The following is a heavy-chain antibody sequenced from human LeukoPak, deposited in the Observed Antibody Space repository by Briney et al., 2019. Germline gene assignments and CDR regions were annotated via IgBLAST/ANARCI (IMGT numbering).Heavy chain of an antibody. CDR3: ARDMLFGESVYNWFDP. J-gene: IGHJ5*02. Sequence: HTGGSLRLSCAASGFILSPYSMHWVRQAPGKGLEWVAVISFDGTIKYYGDSVNGRFTISRDNAKNTLYLQMNSLRGEDTAVYYCARDMLFGESVYNWFDPWGQGTLVTVSS. V-gene: IGHV3-30-3*01. CDR1: GFILSPYS. CDR2: ISFDGTIK. D-gene: IGHD3/OR15-3a*01.